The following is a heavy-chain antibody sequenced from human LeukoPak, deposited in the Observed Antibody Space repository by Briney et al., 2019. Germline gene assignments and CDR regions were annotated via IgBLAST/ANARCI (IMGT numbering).Heavy chain of an antibody. Sequence: KPSETLSLTCTVSGGSISSSSYYWGWIRQPPGKGLEWIGSIYYSGSTYYNPSLKSRVTISVDTSKNQFSLKLSSVTAADTAVYYCARGGQPYNWNALRDAFDIWGQGIMVTVSS. CDR1: GGSISSSSYY. CDR3: ARGGQPYNWNALRDAFDI. V-gene: IGHV4-39*01. D-gene: IGHD1-1*01. J-gene: IGHJ3*02. CDR2: IYYSGST.